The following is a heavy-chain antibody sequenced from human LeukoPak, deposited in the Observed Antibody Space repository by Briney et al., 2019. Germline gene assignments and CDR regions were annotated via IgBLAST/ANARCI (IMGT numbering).Heavy chain of an antibody. CDR3: ASVCLVVVPAATHGGDY. V-gene: IGHV3-30*04. Sequence: GGSLRLSCAASGFTFSSYAMHWVRQAPGKGPEWVAVISYDGSNKYYADSVKGRFTISRDNSKNTLYLQMNSLRAEDTAVYYCASVCLVVVPAATHGGDYWGQGTLVTVSS. J-gene: IGHJ4*02. CDR2: ISYDGSNK. D-gene: IGHD2-2*01. CDR1: GFTFSSYA.